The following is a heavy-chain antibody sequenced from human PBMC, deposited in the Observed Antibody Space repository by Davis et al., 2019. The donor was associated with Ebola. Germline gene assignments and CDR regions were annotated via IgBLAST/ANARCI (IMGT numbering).Heavy chain of an antibody. J-gene: IGHJ4*02. CDR1: GFTFSSYS. Sequence: GESLKISCAASGFTFSSYSMNWVRQAPGKGLEWVSSISSYSHIYYADSVKGRFTISRDNSKNSLYLQMNSLRAEDTAVYYCARDLPTRGTVTGDYWGQGTLVTVSS. D-gene: IGHD4-17*01. CDR3: ARDLPTRGTVTGDY. CDR2: ISSYSHI. V-gene: IGHV3-21*01.